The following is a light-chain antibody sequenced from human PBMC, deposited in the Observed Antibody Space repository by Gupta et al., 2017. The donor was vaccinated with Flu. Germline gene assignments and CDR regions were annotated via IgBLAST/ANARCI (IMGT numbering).Light chain of an antibody. Sequence: QSALTQPASVSGSPGQSIAISCTGTNSDIGAYNYVSWYQQHPGKAPKLMIYEVSNRPSGVSTRFSGSKSGNTDSRTISGLHAEDEADYYCGSYGAGVLFGGGTKVPCL. V-gene: IGLV2-14*01. CDR1: NSDIGAYNY. CDR2: EVS. J-gene: IGLJ2*01. CDR3: GSYGAGVL.